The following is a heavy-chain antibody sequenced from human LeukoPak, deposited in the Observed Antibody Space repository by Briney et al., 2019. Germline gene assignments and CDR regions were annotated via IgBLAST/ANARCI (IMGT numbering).Heavy chain of an antibody. V-gene: IGHV4-34*01. Sequence: SETLSLTCAVYGGSFSGYYWSWIRQPPGKGLEWIGEINHSGSTHYNPSLKSRVTVSVDTSKNHFSLNLNSVTAADTAVYYCARRPDGFDIWGQGTMVTVSS. CDR3: ARRPDGFDI. CDR2: INHSGST. J-gene: IGHJ3*02. CDR1: GGSFSGYY.